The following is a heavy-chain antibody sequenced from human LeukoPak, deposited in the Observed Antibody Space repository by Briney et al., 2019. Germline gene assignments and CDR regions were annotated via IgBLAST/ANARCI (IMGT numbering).Heavy chain of an antibody. Sequence: SETLSLTCAVSGGSIRDYQWSWIRQPPGKGLGWIGEINHSGSTNYNPSLKSRVTISVDTSKNQFSLKLSSVTAADTAVYYCARRRGGAYYFDYWGQGTLVTVSS. CDR2: INHSGST. CDR1: GGSIRDYQ. CDR3: ARRRGGAYYFDY. V-gene: IGHV4-34*01. J-gene: IGHJ4*02.